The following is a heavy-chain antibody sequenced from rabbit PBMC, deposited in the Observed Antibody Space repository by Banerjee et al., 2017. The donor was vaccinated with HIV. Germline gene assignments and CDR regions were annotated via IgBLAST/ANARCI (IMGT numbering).Heavy chain of an antibody. V-gene: IGHV1S45*01. CDR1: GFSFSSSDY. Sequence: QEQLEESGGGLVKPEGSLTLTCTASGFSFSSSDYMCWVRQAPGKGLEWIACIYAGSSGSTYYASWAKGRFTISKTSSTTVTLQMTSLTAADTATYFCARENTYDDYGEWGYFNLWGPGTLVTVS. D-gene: IGHD2-1*01. CDR2: IYAGSSGST. J-gene: IGHJ4*01. CDR3: ARENTYDDYGEWGYFNL.